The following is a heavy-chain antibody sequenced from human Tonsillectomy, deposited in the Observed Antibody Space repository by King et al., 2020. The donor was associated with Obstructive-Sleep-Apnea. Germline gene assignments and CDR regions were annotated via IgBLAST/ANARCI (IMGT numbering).Heavy chain of an antibody. CDR1: GFTFSSYA. Sequence: VQLVESGGGVVQPGRSLRLSCAASGFTFSSYAMHWVRQAPGKGREWGAGISYDGRYKYYAYPVKGRFTISRDNSKNTLYLQMNSLRAEDTAVYYCARDLMIGAFDIWGQGTMVTVSS. CDR3: ARDLMIGAFDI. CDR2: ISYDGRYK. V-gene: IGHV3-30*04. D-gene: IGHD3-22*01. J-gene: IGHJ3*02.